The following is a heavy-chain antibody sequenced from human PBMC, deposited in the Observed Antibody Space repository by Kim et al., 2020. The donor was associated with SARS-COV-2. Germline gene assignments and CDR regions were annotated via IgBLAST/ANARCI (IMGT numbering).Heavy chain of an antibody. V-gene: IGHV3-7*03. CDR3: ARDYYVDTAMVTAN. Sequence: VDTVKGRITITRDKAKSSLYLQMNSLRAEDTAVYYCARDYYVDTAMVTANWGQGTLVTVSS. J-gene: IGHJ4*02. D-gene: IGHD5-18*01.